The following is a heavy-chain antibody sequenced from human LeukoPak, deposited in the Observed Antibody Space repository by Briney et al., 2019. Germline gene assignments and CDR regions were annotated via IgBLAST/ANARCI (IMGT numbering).Heavy chain of an antibody. CDR1: GGSISSYY. CDR3: ARRLNRWELLPGGWFDP. Sequence: SETLSLTCTVSGGSISSYYWSWIRQPPGKGLEWIGYIYYSGSTNYNPSLKSRVTISVDTSKNQFSLKLSSVTVADTAVYYCARRLNRWELLPGGWFDPWGQGALVTVSS. J-gene: IGHJ5*02. D-gene: IGHD1-26*01. V-gene: IGHV4-59*08. CDR2: IYYSGST.